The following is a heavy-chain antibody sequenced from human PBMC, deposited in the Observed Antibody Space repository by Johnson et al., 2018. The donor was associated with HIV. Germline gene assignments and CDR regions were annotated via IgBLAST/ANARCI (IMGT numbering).Heavy chain of an antibody. Sequence: QVQLVESGGGVVQPGRSLRLSCVASGFTFSSYTMHWVRQAPGKGLEWVAVISYDGSNKYYADSVKGRFTISRDNSKNTLYLQMNSLRAEDTAVYYCAKVALTTVTTPGRDAFDIWGPGTMVTVSS. CDR1: GFTFSSYT. CDR3: AKVALTTVTTPGRDAFDI. J-gene: IGHJ3*02. CDR2: ISYDGSNK. V-gene: IGHV3-30*04. D-gene: IGHD4-17*01.